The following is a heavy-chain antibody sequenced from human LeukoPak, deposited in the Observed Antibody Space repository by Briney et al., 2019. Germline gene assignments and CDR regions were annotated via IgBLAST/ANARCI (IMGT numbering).Heavy chain of an antibody. D-gene: IGHD6-19*01. Sequence: ASVKVSCKVSGYTLTELSMHWVRQAPGKGLEWMGGFDPEDGETIYAQKFQGRVTMTEDTSTDTAYMELSSLRSEDTAVYYCATDKRIAVAGTNYYYGMDVWGQGTRSPSP. V-gene: IGHV1-24*01. CDR3: ATDKRIAVAGTNYYYGMDV. CDR1: GYTLTELS. J-gene: IGHJ6*02. CDR2: FDPEDGET.